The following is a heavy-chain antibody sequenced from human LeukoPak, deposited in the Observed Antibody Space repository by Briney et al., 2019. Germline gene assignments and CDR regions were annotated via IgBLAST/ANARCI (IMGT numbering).Heavy chain of an antibody. D-gene: IGHD3-16*01. CDR2: ITGSGTET. J-gene: IGHJ6*03. CDR1: GFTFSSYA. Sequence: PGGSLRLSCAASGFTFSSYAMSWARQAPGKGLEWVSVITGSGTETNYANSAKGRFTISRDNSKNTLYLQMNSLRAEDTALYYCAKGPYRDSNYYMDVWGKGTTVTVSS. CDR3: AKGPYRDSNYYMDV. V-gene: IGHV3-23*01.